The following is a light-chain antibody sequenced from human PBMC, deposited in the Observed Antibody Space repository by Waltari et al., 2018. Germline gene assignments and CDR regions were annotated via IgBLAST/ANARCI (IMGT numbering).Light chain of an antibody. J-gene: IGLJ3*02. CDR2: GNGDGSH. Sequence: QQQEKGPGDCIKGNGDGSHSKGDEIPDRFSGSSSGAERYLTISSLQSEDEADYYCQTGGHGTWVFGGGTKLTVL. CDR3: QTGGHGTWV. V-gene: IGLV4-69*01.